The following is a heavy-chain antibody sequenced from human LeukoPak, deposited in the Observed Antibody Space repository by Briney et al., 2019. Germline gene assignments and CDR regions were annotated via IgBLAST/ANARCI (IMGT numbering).Heavy chain of an antibody. V-gene: IGHV4-4*07. CDR2: IYTSGST. Sequence: SETLSLTCTVSGGSISSYYWSWIRQPAGKGLEWIGRIYTSGSTNYNPSLKSRVTMSVDTSKNQFSLKLSSVTAADTAVYYCAGEYYYDSSGYYYYYYMDVWGKGTTVTVSS. CDR1: GGSISSYY. J-gene: IGHJ6*03. CDR3: AGEYYYDSSGYYYYYYMDV. D-gene: IGHD3-22*01.